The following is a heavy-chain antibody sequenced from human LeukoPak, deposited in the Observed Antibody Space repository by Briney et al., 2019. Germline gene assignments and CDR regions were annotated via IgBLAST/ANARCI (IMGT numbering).Heavy chain of an antibody. Sequence: SVKVSCKASGGTFSSYAISCVRQAPGQGLEWMGGIIPIFGTANYAQKFQGRVTITADESTSTAYMELSSLRSEDTAVYYCARDRGYSSSPLYVMDVWGQGTTVTVSS. J-gene: IGHJ6*02. D-gene: IGHD6-13*01. V-gene: IGHV1-69*13. CDR3: ARDRGYSSSPLYVMDV. CDR2: IIPIFGTA. CDR1: GGTFSSYA.